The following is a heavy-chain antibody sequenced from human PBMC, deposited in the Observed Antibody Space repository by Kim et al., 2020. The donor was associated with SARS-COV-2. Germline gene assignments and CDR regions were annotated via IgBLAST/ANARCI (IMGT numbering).Heavy chain of an antibody. CDR1: GGSISSSSYY. V-gene: IGHV4-39*01. CDR3: ARGTSRYYDSSGYKYNCFDP. J-gene: IGHJ5*02. D-gene: IGHD3-22*01. Sequence: SETLSLTCTVSGGSISSSSYYWGWIRQPPGKGLEWIGSIYYSGSTYYNPSLKSRVTISVDTSKNQFSLKLSSVTAADTAVYYCARGTSRYYDSSGYKYNCFDPWGQGTLVTVSS. CDR2: IYYSGST.